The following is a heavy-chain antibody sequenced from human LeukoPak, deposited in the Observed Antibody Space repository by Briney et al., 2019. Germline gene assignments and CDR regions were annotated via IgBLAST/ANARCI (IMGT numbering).Heavy chain of an antibody. CDR3: ARGRTSGGYPRFAS. V-gene: IGHV4-59*01. D-gene: IGHD6-19*01. Sequence: PSETLSLTCIVSGGSIDSYYWTWLRQPPGKGLEWIAYIFYSASTNYNPSLKSRATITVDTSKNQFSLNLRSVTAADMSVYYCARGRTSGGYPRFASWGQGIQVTVSS. J-gene: IGHJ4*02. CDR2: IFYSAST. CDR1: GGSIDSYY.